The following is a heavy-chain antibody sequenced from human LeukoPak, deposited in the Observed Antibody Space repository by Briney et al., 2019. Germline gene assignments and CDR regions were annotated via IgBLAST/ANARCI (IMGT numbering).Heavy chain of an antibody. CDR3: ARASSSGSYVDY. V-gene: IGHV1-8*01. CDR1: GYTFTSYD. D-gene: IGHD3-22*01. J-gene: IGHJ4*02. Sequence: ASVKVSCKASGYTFTSYDINWVRQATGQGLEWMGWMNPNSGNTGYAQKFQGRVTMTRNTSISTAYMELSSLRSEDTAVYYCARASSSGSYVDYWGQGTLVTVSS. CDR2: MNPNSGNT.